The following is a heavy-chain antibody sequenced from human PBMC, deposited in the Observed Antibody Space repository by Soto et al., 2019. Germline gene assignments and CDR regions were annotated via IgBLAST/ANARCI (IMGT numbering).Heavy chain of an antibody. D-gene: IGHD3-10*01. Sequence: QVQLVQSGAEVKKPGSSVRDSCKASGDTFTFYSINWVRQAPGLGLEWMGRINPILSMSNYAQRFQGRVTMPADKSTSTAYMELSSLRSEDSAMYYCASSYGSGYRAFDYWGQGALVTVSS. J-gene: IGHJ4*02. CDR2: INPILSMS. CDR1: GDTFTFYS. CDR3: ASSYGSGYRAFDY. V-gene: IGHV1-69*02.